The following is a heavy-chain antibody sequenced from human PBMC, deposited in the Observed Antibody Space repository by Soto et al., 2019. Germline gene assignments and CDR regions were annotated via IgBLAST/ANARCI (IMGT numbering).Heavy chain of an antibody. Sequence: ASVKVSCKASGYTFSNYGITWVRQAPGQGLEWMGWINTYNGNTNYAQKFQGRVTMTRDTSKSTAFMELSSLTSEDTAVYYCARGPRNWGVDYWGQGTLVTVSS. CDR3: ARGPRNWGVDY. CDR1: GYTFSNYG. CDR2: INTYNGNT. D-gene: IGHD7-27*01. V-gene: IGHV1-18*01. J-gene: IGHJ4*02.